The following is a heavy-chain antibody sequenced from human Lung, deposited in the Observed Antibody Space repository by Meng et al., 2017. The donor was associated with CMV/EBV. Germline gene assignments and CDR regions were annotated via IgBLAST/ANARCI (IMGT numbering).Heavy chain of an antibody. J-gene: IGHJ6*02. V-gene: IGHV3-7*01. CDR1: GFTFTNYW. CDR2: INEDGSTI. CDR3: ARSRNARVRYYDIPSV. Sequence: GEXXKISCVVSGFTFTNYWMSWVRQAPGKGLEWVANINEDGSTIYFVDSLKGRFTISRDNAKNSLYLQMDSLGVDDMAVYYCARSRNARVRYYDIPSVWGPGXTVTVSS. D-gene: IGHD3-9*01.